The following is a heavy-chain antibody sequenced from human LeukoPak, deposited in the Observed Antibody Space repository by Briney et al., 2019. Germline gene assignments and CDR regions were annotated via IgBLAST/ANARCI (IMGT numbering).Heavy chain of an antibody. CDR1: GYSFTSYW. CDR3: ARRGYYIVGATRHNWFDP. V-gene: IGHV5-10-1*01. CDR2: IDPSDSYT. D-gene: IGHD1-26*01. J-gene: IGHJ5*02. Sequence: GESLRISCKGSGYSFTSYWISWARQMPGKGLEWMGRIDPSDSYTNYSPSFQGHVTISADKSISTAYLQWSSLKASDTAMYYCARRGYYIVGATRHNWFDPWGQGTLVTVSS.